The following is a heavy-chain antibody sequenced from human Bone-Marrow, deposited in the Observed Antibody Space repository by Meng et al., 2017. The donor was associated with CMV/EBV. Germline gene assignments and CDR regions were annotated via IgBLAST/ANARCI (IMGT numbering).Heavy chain of an antibody. V-gene: IGHV4-59*12. CDR2: IYHSGST. CDR3: ARVGCSGGSCYPPPPYYYGMDV. Sequence: SETLSLTCTVSGGSMSGYYWSWIRQPPGRGLEWIGYIYHSGSTNYNPSLKSRVTISVDTSKQQFSLNLTSVTAADTAVYYCARVGCSGGSCYPPPPYYYGMDVWGQGTTVTVSS. CDR1: GGSMSGYY. D-gene: IGHD2-15*01. J-gene: IGHJ6*02.